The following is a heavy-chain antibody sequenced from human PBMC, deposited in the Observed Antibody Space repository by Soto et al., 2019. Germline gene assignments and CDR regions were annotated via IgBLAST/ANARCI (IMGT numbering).Heavy chain of an antibody. J-gene: IGHJ5*01. CDR3: ARGRYCLTGRCFPNWFDS. V-gene: IGHV4-30-4*08. CDR2: IYKSATT. Sequence: PSGTLSLTCSVSGYSISTVDYFWAWIRQPPGQALEYIGYIYKSATTYYNPSFESRVAISLDTSKSQFSLNVTSVTAADTAVYFCARGRYCLTGRCFPNWFDSWGQGTLVTVSS. CDR1: GYSISTVDYF. D-gene: IGHD2-15*01.